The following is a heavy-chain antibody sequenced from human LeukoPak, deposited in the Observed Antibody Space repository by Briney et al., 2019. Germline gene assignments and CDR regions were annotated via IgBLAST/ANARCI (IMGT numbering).Heavy chain of an antibody. J-gene: IGHJ4*02. D-gene: IGHD1-26*01. Sequence: GGSLRLSCAASGFTFDDYAMHWVRQAPGKGLEWVSGISWNSGSIGYADSVKGRFTISRDNAKNSLYLQMNSLRAEDTALYYCAKDIEGELSIIDYWGQGTLVTVSS. CDR3: AKDIEGELSIIDY. CDR1: GFTFDDYA. V-gene: IGHV3-9*01. CDR2: ISWNSGSI.